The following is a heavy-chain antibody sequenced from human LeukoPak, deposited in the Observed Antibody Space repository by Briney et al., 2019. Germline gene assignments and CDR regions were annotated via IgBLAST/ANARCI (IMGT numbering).Heavy chain of an antibody. V-gene: IGHV3-23*01. CDR1: GFTFSSYA. D-gene: IGHD3-10*01. CDR3: AKNQGGFGELFMTDY. J-gene: IGHJ4*02. CDR2: ISGSGGST. Sequence: GGSLRLSCAASGFTFSSYAMSWVRQAPGKGLEWVSAISGSGGSTYYADSVKGRFTISRDNSKNTLYLQMNSLRAEDTAVYYCAKNQGGFGELFMTDYWGQGTLVTVSS.